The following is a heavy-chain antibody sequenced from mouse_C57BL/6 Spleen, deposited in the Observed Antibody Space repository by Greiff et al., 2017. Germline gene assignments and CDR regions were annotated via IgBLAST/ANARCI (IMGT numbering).Heavy chain of an antibody. D-gene: IGHD1-1*01. V-gene: IGHV5-15*01. CDR1: GFTFSDYG. Sequence: EVQLVESGGGLVQPGGSLKLSCAASGFTFSDYGMAWVRQAPRKGPEWVAFISNLAYSIYYADTVTGRFTISRENAKNTLYLEMSSLRSEDTAMYYCARHGQYYGSSYWYFDVWGTGTTVTVSS. J-gene: IGHJ1*03. CDR3: ARHGQYYGSSYWYFDV. CDR2: ISNLAYSI.